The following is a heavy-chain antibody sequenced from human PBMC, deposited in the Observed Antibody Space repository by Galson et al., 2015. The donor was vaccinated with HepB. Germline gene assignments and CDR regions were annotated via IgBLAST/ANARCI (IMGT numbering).Heavy chain of an antibody. J-gene: IGHJ1*01. CDR2: ISYDANTK. CDR3: ARDRFSNSTLKYFHH. D-gene: IGHD2-2*01. Sequence: SLRLSCAASGFNFSGFAMHWVRQAPDTGLEWVALISYDANTKYYADSVKGRFTISRDNSKNTLYLQMNSLRAEDTAVYYCARDRFSNSTLKYFHHWGQGTLVIVSS. CDR1: GFNFSGFA. V-gene: IGHV3-30-3*01.